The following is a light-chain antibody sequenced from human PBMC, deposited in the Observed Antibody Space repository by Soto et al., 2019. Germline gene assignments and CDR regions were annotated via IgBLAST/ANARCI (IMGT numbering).Light chain of an antibody. CDR3: QQYNDWPLT. Sequence: EIVLTQSPGTLSLSPGQRATLSCRASQSVSNNYLAWYQQKPGQAPRFLIYGASSRATGIPDRFSGSGSGTDFTLTITRLEPEDFAVYYCQQYNDWPLTFGGGTKVDIK. CDR1: QSVSNNY. V-gene: IGKV3-20*01. CDR2: GAS. J-gene: IGKJ4*01.